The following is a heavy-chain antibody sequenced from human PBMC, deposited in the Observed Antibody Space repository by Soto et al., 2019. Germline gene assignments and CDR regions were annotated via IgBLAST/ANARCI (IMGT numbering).Heavy chain of an antibody. CDR1: GYTLNEVA. Sequence: GASVKVSCKVSGYTLNEVAMHWVRQAPGKGLEWLGGFDPDEAETIYAQHFQGRVTMTEDTSTDTVYMELSSLRSEDTALYFCTTYHYDYSIDVWGQGTMVTVSS. V-gene: IGHV1-24*01. CDR2: FDPDEAET. CDR3: TTYHYDYSIDV. J-gene: IGHJ6*02.